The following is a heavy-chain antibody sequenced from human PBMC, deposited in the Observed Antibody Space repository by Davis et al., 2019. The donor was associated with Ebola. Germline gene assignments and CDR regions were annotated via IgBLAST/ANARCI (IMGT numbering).Heavy chain of an antibody. CDR2: IYRDGRT. CDR1: ELIVSDNY. D-gene: IGHD4-17*01. V-gene: IGHV3-66*04. CDR3: ARHASGDFWYFGL. Sequence: GGSLRLSCAASELIVSDNYMSWVRQAPGKRPEWVSVIYRDGRTYYADSVKGRFATSRDNSKNTVYLQMNNLRAEDTALYYCARHASGDFWYFGLWGRGTLVTVSS. J-gene: IGHJ2*01.